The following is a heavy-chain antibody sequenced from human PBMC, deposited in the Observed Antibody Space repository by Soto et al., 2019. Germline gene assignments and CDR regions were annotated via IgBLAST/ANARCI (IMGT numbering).Heavy chain of an antibody. V-gene: IGHV4-59*01. J-gene: IGHJ4*02. CDR1: GGSISSYY. CDR2: IYYSGST. D-gene: IGHD3-22*01. Sequence: ETLSLTCTVSGGSISSYYWSWIRQPPGKGLEWIGYIYYSGSTNYNPSLKSRVTISVDTSKNQFSLKLSSVTAADTAVYYCARDRNYYDSSGYYYGTFDYWGQGTLVTVSS. CDR3: ARDRNYYDSSGYYYGTFDY.